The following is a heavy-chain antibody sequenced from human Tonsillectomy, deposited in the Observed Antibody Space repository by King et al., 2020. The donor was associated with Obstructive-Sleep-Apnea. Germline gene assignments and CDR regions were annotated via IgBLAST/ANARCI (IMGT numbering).Heavy chain of an antibody. Sequence: QVQLQESGPGLVKPSQTLSLTCTVSGGSISSGGYYWSWIRQHPGTGLEWIGYIYYIGSTYYNPSLKSRVTISVDTSKNQFSLKLRSVTAADTAVYYCARVRAAVVDTNYFDYWGQGTLVTVSS. CDR1: GGSISSGGYY. CDR2: IYYIGST. D-gene: IGHD2-15*01. V-gene: IGHV4-31*03. CDR3: ARVRAAVVDTNYFDY. J-gene: IGHJ4*02.